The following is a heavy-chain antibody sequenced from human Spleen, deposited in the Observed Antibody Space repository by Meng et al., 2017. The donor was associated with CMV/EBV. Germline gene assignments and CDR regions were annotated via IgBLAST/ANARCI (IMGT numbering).Heavy chain of an antibody. Sequence: GFALTTSGVSVGWIRHPPGKALEWLALIYWSDDKRYSPSLKSRLSITKDTSKNQVVLTVTNMDPVDTATYYCAHGSGYYLEKTLFDYWGQGTLVTVSS. CDR3: AHGSGYYLEKTLFDY. V-gene: IGHV2-5*01. CDR1: GFALTTSGVS. CDR2: IYWSDDK. J-gene: IGHJ4*02. D-gene: IGHD3-22*01.